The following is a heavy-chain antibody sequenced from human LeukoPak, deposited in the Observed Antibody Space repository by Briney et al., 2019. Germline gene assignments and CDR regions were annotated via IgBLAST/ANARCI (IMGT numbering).Heavy chain of an antibody. J-gene: IGHJ6*02. V-gene: IGHV1-18*01. Sequence: GASVKVSCKASGYTFTSYGISWVRQAPGQGLEWMGWISAYNGNTNYAQKLQGRVTMTTDTSTSTAYMELRSLRSDDTAVYYCARDGYSYDTYYYGMDVWGQGTTVTVSS. CDR3: ARDGYSYDTYYYGMDV. CDR1: GYTFTSYG. CDR2: ISAYNGNT. D-gene: IGHD5-18*01.